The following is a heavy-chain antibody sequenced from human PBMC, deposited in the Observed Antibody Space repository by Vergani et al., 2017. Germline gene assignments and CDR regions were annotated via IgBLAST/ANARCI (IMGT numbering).Heavy chain of an antibody. Sequence: EVQLVESGGGLVQPGRSLRLSCAASGFTFDDYAMHWVRQAPGKGLAWVSGMSWNSGSIGYADSVKGRVTISRDKAKNSLYLQMNSLRAEDTALYYWAKDRGTGTKPHAXGHGLVRRPPGGYYYMDVWGKGTTVTVSS. CDR3: AKDRGTGTKPHAXGHGLVRRPPGGYYYMDV. D-gene: IGHD6-19*01. J-gene: IGHJ6*03. CDR2: MSWNSGSI. V-gene: IGHV3-9*01. CDR1: GFTFDDYA.